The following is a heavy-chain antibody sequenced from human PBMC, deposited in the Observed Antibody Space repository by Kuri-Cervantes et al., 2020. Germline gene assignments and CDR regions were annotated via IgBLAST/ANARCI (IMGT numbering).Heavy chain of an antibody. D-gene: IGHD2-21*02. CDR3: VRPGLRIVVVTAPHY. Sequence: GGSLRLSCAASGFIFSTYSMHWVRQAPGKGLEWVAVISYDGNNKDYADSVKGRFTISRDNSKNTLYLRMNSLRVEDTAVYYCVRPGLRIVVVTAPHYWGQGTLVTVSS. CDR1: GFIFSTYS. J-gene: IGHJ4*02. V-gene: IGHV3-30-3*01. CDR2: ISYDGNNK.